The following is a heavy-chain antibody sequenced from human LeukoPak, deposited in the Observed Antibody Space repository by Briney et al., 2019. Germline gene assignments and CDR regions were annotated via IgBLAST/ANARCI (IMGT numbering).Heavy chain of an antibody. CDR1: GYTFTGYY. J-gene: IGHJ4*02. D-gene: IGHD6-13*01. Sequence: ASVKVSCKASGYTFTGYYMHWVRQAPGQGLEWMGWINPNSGGTNYAQKFQGRVTMTRDTSIGTAYMELSRLRSDDTAVYYCARVEGSSWDFDYWGQGTLVTVSS. V-gene: IGHV1-2*02. CDR3: ARVEGSSWDFDY. CDR2: INPNSGGT.